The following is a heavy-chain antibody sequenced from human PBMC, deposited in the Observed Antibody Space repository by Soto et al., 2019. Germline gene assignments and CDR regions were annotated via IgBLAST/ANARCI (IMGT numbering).Heavy chain of an antibody. Sequence: GGSLRLSCAASGFTFSSYGMHWVRQAPGKGLEWVAVIWYDGSNKYYADSVKGRFTISRDNSKNTLYLQMNSLRAEDTAVYYCARGANAGDAFDIWGQGTMVTVSS. V-gene: IGHV3-33*01. CDR1: GFTFSSYG. CDR2: IWYDGSNK. CDR3: ARGANAGDAFDI. J-gene: IGHJ3*02.